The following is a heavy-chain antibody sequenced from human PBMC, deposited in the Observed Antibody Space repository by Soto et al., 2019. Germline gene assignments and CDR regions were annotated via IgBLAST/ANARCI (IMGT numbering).Heavy chain of an antibody. V-gene: IGHV3-30*18. Sequence: ALRRSGATPGCNFSSSGLSRVRQTPGKGLEWVAVISYDGSNKYYADSVKGRFTISRDNSKNTLYLQMNSLRAEDTAVYYCAKSYYYGSGSYSPLFDPWGQRTLVTVSS. CDR3: AKSYYYGSGSYSPLFDP. J-gene: IGHJ5*02. D-gene: IGHD3-10*01. CDR1: GCNFSSSG. CDR2: ISYDGSNK.